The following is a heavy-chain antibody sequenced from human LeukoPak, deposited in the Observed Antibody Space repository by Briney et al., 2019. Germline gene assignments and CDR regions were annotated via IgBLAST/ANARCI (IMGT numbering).Heavy chain of an antibody. Sequence: SETLSLTCTVSGGSISSYYWSWIRQPPGKGLEWIGYIYYSGSTNCNPSLKSRVTISVDTSKNQFSLKLSSVTAADTAVYYCARVLGYYYDSSGYLDAFDIWGQGTMVTVSS. CDR3: ARVLGYYYDSSGYLDAFDI. J-gene: IGHJ3*02. CDR2: IYYSGST. CDR1: GGSISSYY. V-gene: IGHV4-59*01. D-gene: IGHD3-22*01.